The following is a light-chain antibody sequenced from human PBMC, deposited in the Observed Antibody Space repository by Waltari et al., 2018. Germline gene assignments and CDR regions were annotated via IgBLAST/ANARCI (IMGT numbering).Light chain of an antibody. Sequence: EIVMTQSPATLPVSPGARAVLSCRASQCVTTNQAWYQQKPGQAPRLLIYGASTRATKIPARFSGSGSGTEFNLTISSLQSEDFAVYYCHQYNNGPPYNFGQGTKLEI. CDR2: GAS. V-gene: IGKV3-15*01. CDR3: HQYNNGPPYN. CDR1: QCVTTN. J-gene: IGKJ2*01.